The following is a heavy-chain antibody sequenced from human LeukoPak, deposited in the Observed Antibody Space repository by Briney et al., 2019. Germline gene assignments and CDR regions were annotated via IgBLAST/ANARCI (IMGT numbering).Heavy chain of an antibody. J-gene: IGHJ5*02. CDR3: ARDGVGTPILEGSWFDP. Sequence: GGSLRLSCAASGFTFSSYWMSWVRQAPGKGLEWVVNIKQDGSEKYYVDSVKGRFTISRDNAKNSLYLQMNSLGAEDTAVYYCARDGVGTPILEGSWFDPWGQGTLVTVSS. CDR1: GFTFSSYW. V-gene: IGHV3-7*01. D-gene: IGHD3-3*01. CDR2: IKQDGSEK.